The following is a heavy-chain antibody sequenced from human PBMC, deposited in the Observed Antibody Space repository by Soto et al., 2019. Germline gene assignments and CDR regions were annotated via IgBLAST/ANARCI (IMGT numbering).Heavy chain of an antibody. CDR1: GGSISSSIYY. Sequence: QLQLQESGPGLVKPSETLSLTCTVSGGSISSSIYYWCWIRQPPGKGLEWIGSIYYSGSTFYNTSRKSEVSISVDTSKNQFYLKLSTMTAADTAVYYCVRPHVILTGSRWREAWFDPCGQVTLVT. CDR3: VRPHVILTGSRWREAWFDP. CDR2: IYYSGST. D-gene: IGHD3-9*01. V-gene: IGHV4-39*01. J-gene: IGHJ5*02.